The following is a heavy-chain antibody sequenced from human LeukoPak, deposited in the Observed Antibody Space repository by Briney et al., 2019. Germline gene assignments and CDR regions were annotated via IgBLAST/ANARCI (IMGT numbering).Heavy chain of an antibody. CDR3: ARGYCSGGSCYSYYYYNYMDV. CDR1: GGSISSSYSY. J-gene: IGHJ6*03. V-gene: IGHV4-39*07. Sequence: SETLSLTCTVSGGSISSSYSYWGWIRQPPGKGLEWIGNIYYSGSTYYNPSLKSRVTISVDTSKNQFSLKLSSVTAADTAVYYCARGYCSGGSCYSYYYYNYMDVWGKGTTVTVSS. CDR2: IYYSGST. D-gene: IGHD2-15*01.